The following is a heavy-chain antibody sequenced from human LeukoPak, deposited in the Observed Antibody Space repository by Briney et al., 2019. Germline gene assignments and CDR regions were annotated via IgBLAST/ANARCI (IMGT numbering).Heavy chain of an antibody. CDR2: ISYDGSNK. D-gene: IGHD6-19*01. V-gene: IGHV3-30-3*01. CDR1: GFTFSSYA. Sequence: GRSLRLSCAASGFTFSSYAMHWVRQAPGKGLEWVAVISYDGSNKYYADSVKGRFTVSRDNAKNSLYLQMNSLRAEDTAVYYCAKADSSGWHGDFDYWGQGTLVTVSS. J-gene: IGHJ4*02. CDR3: AKADSSGWHGDFDY.